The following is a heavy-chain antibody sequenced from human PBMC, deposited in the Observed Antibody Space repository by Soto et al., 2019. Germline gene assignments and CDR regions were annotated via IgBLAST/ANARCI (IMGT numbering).Heavy chain of an antibody. CDR2: IYYSGST. CDR3: ARDLIVPGTSSPHYNWFDP. CDR1: GGSVFSSGHY. J-gene: IGHJ5*02. Sequence: PSETLSLTCTVSGGSVFSSGHYWSWIRQPPGKGLEWIGYIYYSGSTNYNPSLKSRVTISIDTSKNQFSLKLSSVTAADAAVYYCARDLIVPGTSSPHYNWFDPWGQGTLVTVSS. D-gene: IGHD1-7*01. V-gene: IGHV4-61*08.